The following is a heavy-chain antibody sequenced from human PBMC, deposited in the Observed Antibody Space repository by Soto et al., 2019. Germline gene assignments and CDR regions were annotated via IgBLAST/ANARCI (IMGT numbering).Heavy chain of an antibody. CDR3: ARDHNYYGLGSYYNYYYYYMDV. D-gene: IGHD3-10*01. V-gene: IGHV3-7*01. CDR2: IKQDGSEK. J-gene: IGHJ6*03. CDR1: GFTFSSYW. Sequence: EVQLVESGGGLVQPGGSLRLSCAASGFTFSSYWMSWVRQAPGKGLEWVANIKQDGSEKYYVDSVKGRFTISRDNAKNSLYLQMNSLRAEDTAVYYCARDHNYYGLGSYYNYYYYYMDVWGKGTTVTVSS.